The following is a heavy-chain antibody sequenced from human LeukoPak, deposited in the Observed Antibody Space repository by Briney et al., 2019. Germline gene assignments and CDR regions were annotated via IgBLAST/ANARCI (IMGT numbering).Heavy chain of an antibody. CDR1: GFTFSSYD. D-gene: IGHD1-26*01. V-gene: IGHV3-13*04. CDR2: IGTAGDT. Sequence: GGSLRLSCAASGFTFSSYDMHWVRQATGKGLEWVSGIGTAGDTYYPGSVKGRLTISRENAKNSLYLQMNSLRAGDTAVYYCARGMGATTQSLFDQWGQGTLVTVSS. CDR3: ARGMGATTQSLFDQ. J-gene: IGHJ4*02.